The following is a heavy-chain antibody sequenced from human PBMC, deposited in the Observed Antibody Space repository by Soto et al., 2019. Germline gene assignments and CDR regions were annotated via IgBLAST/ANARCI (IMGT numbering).Heavy chain of an antibody. D-gene: IGHD2-21*02. Sequence: SVKVSCKASGGTFSSYAISWVRQAPGQGLEWMGGIIPIFGTANYAQKFQGRVTITADESTSTAYMELSSLRSEDTAVYYCARVQVVTPLGTFDYWGQGTLVTVSS. CDR1: GGTFSSYA. CDR2: IIPIFGTA. CDR3: ARVQVVTPLGTFDY. J-gene: IGHJ4*02. V-gene: IGHV1-69*13.